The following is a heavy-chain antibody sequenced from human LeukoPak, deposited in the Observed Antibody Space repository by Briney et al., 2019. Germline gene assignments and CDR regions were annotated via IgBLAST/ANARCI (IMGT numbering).Heavy chain of an antibody. Sequence: GGSLRLSCAASGFTVSSNYMSWVRQAPGKGLEWVSVIYGGGSTYYADSVKGRFTISRDNSENTLYLQMNSLRAEDTAVYYCARVRKGYYDSSGSGFDYWGQGTLVTVSS. CDR2: IYGGGST. CDR1: GFTVSSNY. CDR3: ARVRKGYYDSSGSGFDY. D-gene: IGHD3-22*01. V-gene: IGHV3-66*01. J-gene: IGHJ4*02.